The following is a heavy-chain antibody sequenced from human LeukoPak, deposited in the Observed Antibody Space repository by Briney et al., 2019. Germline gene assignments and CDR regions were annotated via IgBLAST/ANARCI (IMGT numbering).Heavy chain of an antibody. CDR2: ISWNSGSI. D-gene: IGHD3-22*01. Sequence: GRSLRLSCAASGFTFDDYAMHWVRQAPGKGLEWVSGISWNSGSIVYADSVKGRFTISRDNAKNSLYLQMNSLRAEDTALYYCAKDKAIYYDSSGYLDYWGQGTLVTVSS. CDR1: GFTFDDYA. J-gene: IGHJ4*02. CDR3: AKDKAIYYDSSGYLDY. V-gene: IGHV3-9*01.